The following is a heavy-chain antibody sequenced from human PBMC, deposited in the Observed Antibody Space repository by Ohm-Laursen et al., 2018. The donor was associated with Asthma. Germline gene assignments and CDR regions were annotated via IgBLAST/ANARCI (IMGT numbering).Heavy chain of an antibody. Sequence: SLRLSCSASGFTFSSYGMHWDRQAPGKGLEWVAVISYDGSNKYYADSVKGRFTISRDNSKNTLYLQMNSLRAEDTAVYYCARTGRDLNYYYYYGMDVWGQGTTVTVSS. D-gene: IGHD1-14*01. CDR1: GFTFSSYG. V-gene: IGHV3-30*03. J-gene: IGHJ6*02. CDR3: ARTGRDLNYYYYYGMDV. CDR2: ISYDGSNK.